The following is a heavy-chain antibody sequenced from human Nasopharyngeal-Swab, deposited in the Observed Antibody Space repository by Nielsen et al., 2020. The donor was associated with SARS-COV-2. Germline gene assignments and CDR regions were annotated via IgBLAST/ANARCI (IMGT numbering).Heavy chain of an antibody. CDR2: IYYSGST. CDR1: GGSISSGGYY. Sequence: SETLSLTFTVSGGSISSGGYYWSWIRQHPGKGLEWIGYIYYSGSTYYNPSLKSRVTISVDTSKNQFSLKLSSVTAADTAVYYCARDGEVTSGFDPWGQGTLVTVSS. D-gene: IGHD4-17*01. J-gene: IGHJ5*02. CDR3: ARDGEVTSGFDP. V-gene: IGHV4-31*03.